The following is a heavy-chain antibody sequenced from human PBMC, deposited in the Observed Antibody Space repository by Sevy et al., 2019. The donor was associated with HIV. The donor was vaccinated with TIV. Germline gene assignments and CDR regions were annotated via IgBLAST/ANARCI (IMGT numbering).Heavy chain of an antibody. CDR3: VRILYQTTVTLDY. CDR1: GFTFSSYG. Sequence: GGSLRLSCAASGFTFSSYGMHWVRQAPGKGLEWVAVISYDGSNKYYADSVKGRFTISRDNSKNTLYLQMNSLRAEDTAVYYCVRILYQTTVTLDYWGQGTLVTVSS. D-gene: IGHD4-17*01. CDR2: ISYDGSNK. V-gene: IGHV3-30*03. J-gene: IGHJ4*02.